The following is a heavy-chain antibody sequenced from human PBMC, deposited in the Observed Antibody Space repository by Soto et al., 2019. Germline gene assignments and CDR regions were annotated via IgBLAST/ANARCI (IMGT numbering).Heavy chain of an antibody. CDR1: GFTFSSYA. CDR2: ISGSGGST. V-gene: IGHV3-23*01. J-gene: IGHJ4*02. D-gene: IGHD6-13*01. CDR3: AKDRDYSSSWYGYFDY. Sequence: VQLLESGGGLVQPGGSLRLSCAASGFTFSSYAMSWVRQAPGKGLEWVSAISGSGGSTYYADSVKGRFTISRDNSKNTLYLQMNSLRAEDTAVYYCAKDRDYSSSWYGYFDYWGQGTLVTVSS.